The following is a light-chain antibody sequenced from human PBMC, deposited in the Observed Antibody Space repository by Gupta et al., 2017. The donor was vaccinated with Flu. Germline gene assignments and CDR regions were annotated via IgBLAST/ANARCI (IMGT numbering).Light chain of an antibody. CDR3: CSYAGSNTFV. CDR1: SSYVGTYNL. Sequence: QSALTQPASVSGSPGQSITISCTGTSSYVGTYNLVSWYQQFPGKAPKLLIYEATKRPSGVSDRFSGSSSGVTASLTISGLQSEDEAHYYCCSYAGSNTFVFGSGTNVAVL. J-gene: IGLJ1*01. V-gene: IGLV2-23*01. CDR2: EAT.